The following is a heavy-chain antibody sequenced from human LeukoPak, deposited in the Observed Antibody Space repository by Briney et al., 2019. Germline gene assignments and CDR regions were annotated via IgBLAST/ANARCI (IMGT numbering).Heavy chain of an antibody. CDR2: IIPIFGTA. V-gene: IGHV1-69*13. D-gene: IGHD3-22*01. J-gene: IGHJ3*02. CDR3: ARTDEVVSEAFDI. Sequence: GASVKVSCKASGGTFSSYAISWVRQAPGQGLEWMGGIIPIFGTANYAQKFQGRVTITADESTSTAYMELSSLRSEDTAVYYCARTDEVVSEAFDIWGQGTMVTVSS. CDR1: GGTFSSYA.